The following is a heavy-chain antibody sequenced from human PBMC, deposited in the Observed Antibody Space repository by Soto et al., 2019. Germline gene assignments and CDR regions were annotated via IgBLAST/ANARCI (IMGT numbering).Heavy chain of an antibody. Sequence: SETLSLTCTVSGGSISGYYWSWIRQSPEKGLEWIGHVYYSGSTKYNPSLKSRVTISVDTSKNQFSLNLSSVTAADTAVYYCASSSSSWYYYYMDVWGKGTTVTVSS. D-gene: IGHD6-6*01. J-gene: IGHJ6*03. CDR1: GGSISGYY. V-gene: IGHV4-59*08. CDR2: VYYSGST. CDR3: ASSSSSWYYYYMDV.